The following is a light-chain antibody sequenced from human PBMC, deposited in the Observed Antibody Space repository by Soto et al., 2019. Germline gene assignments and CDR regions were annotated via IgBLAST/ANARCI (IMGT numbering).Light chain of an antibody. CDR2: KAS. V-gene: IGKV1-5*03. J-gene: IGKJ4*01. Sequence: DIQMTQSPSTLSASVGDRVTISCRASQSISIWLAWYQQKPGKAPKLLIYKASSLESGVPSRFSGSGSGTEFTLTISSLQPDDFATYYCQQYNSAPLTFGGGTKVEIK. CDR3: QQYNSAPLT. CDR1: QSISIW.